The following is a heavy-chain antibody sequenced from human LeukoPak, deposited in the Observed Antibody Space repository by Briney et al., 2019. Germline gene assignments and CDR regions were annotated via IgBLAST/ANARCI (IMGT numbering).Heavy chain of an antibody. V-gene: IGHV6-1*01. CDR2: TYYRYKWYN. CDR1: VDSVSINSAA. CDR3: ARDDSSGWWFYGY. J-gene: IGHJ4*02. D-gene: IGHD6-19*01. Sequence: SQTLSLTLAFSVDSVSINSAAWNWIRQSPSRGLERLGRTYYRYKWYNDYEVSVKSRITIKQDTSKNQFSLQLNSVTPEDTAVYYCARDDSSGWWFYGYWGQGTLVTVSS.